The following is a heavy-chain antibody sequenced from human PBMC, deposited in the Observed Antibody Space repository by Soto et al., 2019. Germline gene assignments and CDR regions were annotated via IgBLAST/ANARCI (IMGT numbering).Heavy chain of an antibody. CDR2: VYHTGKT. J-gene: IGHJ4*02. CDR1: GGFVNTSNW. V-gene: IGHV4-4*02. Sequence: QLQLQESGPRLVTPSGTLSLTCIVSGGFVNTSNWWSWIRQPPGKGLEWIGEVYHTGKTNYSPSFKSRVNMSVDKSNNQFFLKLTSVTAADPAIYYCAKSYYGWGFDYWGQGALVTVAS. CDR3: AKSYYGWGFDY. D-gene: IGHD3-10*01.